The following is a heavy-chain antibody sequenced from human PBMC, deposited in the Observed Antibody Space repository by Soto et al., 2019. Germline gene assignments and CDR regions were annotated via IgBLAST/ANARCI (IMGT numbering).Heavy chain of an antibody. CDR2: IIPIFGTA. V-gene: IGHV1-69*13. D-gene: IGHD2-2*01. CDR1: GGTFSSYA. J-gene: IGHJ5*02. CDR3: AREKVPAAKGPNWFDP. Sequence: SVKVSCKASGGTFSSYAISWVRQAPGQGLEWMGGIIPIFGTANYAQKFQGRVTITADESTSTAYMELSSLRSEDTAVYYCAREKVPAAKGPNWFDPWGQGTLVTVS.